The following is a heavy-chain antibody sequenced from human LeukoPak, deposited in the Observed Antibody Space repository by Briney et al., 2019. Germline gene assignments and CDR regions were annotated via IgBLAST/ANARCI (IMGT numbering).Heavy chain of an antibody. CDR2: INHSGST. D-gene: IGHD3-3*01. CDR1: GGSFSGYH. V-gene: IGHV4-34*01. CDR3: ARGAPPYYDFWSGYLDAFDI. Sequence: SETLSLTCAVYGGSFSGYHWSWIRQPPGKGLEWIGEINHSGSTNYNPSLKSRVAISVDTSKNQFSLKLSSVTAADTAVYYCARGAPPYYDFWSGYLDAFDIWGQGTMVTVSS. J-gene: IGHJ3*02.